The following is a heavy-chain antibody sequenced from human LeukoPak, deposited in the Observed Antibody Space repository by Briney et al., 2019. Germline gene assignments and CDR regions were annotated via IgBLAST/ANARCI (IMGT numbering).Heavy chain of an antibody. V-gene: IGHV3-21*01. CDR1: GFTFSSYS. Sequence: GGSLRLSCKVSGFTFSSYSMNWVRQAPGKGLEWVSYITSRSSDIYYADSVKGRFTISRDNAKTSLYLQMNILRAEDTAVYYCASTYDYVWGSFRTGYFDYWGQGTLVTVSS. J-gene: IGHJ4*02. CDR2: ITSRSSDI. CDR3: ASTYDYVWGSFRTGYFDY. D-gene: IGHD3-16*02.